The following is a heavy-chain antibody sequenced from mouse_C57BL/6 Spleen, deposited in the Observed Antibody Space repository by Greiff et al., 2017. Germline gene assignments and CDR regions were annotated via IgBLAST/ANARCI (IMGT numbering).Heavy chain of an antibody. CDR1: GYTFTSYW. J-gene: IGHJ4*01. V-gene: IGHV1-64*01. D-gene: IGHD1-1*01. CDR3: ARITTVVADYYAMDY. CDR2: IHPNSGST. Sequence: QVQLKQPGAELVKPGASVKLSCKASGYTFTSYWMHWVKQRPGQGLEWIGMIHPNSGSTNYNEKFKSKATLTVDKSSSTAYMQLSSLTSEDSAVYYCARITTVVADYYAMDYWGQGTSVTVSS.